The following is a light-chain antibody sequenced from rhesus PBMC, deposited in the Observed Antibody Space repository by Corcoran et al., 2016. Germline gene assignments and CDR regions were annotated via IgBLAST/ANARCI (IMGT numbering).Light chain of an antibody. V-gene: IGKV1-32*01. CDR3: QQYNSLPLT. J-gene: IGKJ4*01. CDR1: QGISSC. CDR2: NAN. Sequence: DIQMTQSPSSLSASVGDRVTITCRASQGISSCLNWYQQKPGKAPKLLIYNANRLESGVPSRFSGSGSVTEFTLIISSLQPEDFATYYCQQYNSLPLTFGGGTKVEIK.